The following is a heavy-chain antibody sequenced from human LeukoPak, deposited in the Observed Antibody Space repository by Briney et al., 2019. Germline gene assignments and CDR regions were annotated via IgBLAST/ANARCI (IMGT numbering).Heavy chain of an antibody. CDR1: GYSFTSYW. V-gene: IGHV5-51*01. D-gene: IGHD3-10*01. CDR3: ARGSGSSSWLDP. Sequence: GESLRISCKGSGYSFTSYWIGWVRQKPGKGLEWMGLIYPGDSDTKYSPSFEGHVTMSVDKSIGAAYLEWSSLNVSDAAMYYCARGSGSSSWLDPWGQGTLVTVSP. J-gene: IGHJ5*02. CDR2: IYPGDSDT.